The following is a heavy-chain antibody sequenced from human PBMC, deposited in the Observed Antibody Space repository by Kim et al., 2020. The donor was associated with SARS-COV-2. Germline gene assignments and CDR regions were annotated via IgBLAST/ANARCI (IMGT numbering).Heavy chain of an antibody. J-gene: IGHJ6*02. CDR3: ARRSYYYGMDV. CDR2: INHSGST. V-gene: IGHV4-34*01. Sequence: SETLSLTCAVYGGSFSGYYWSWIRQPPGKGLEWIGEINHSGSTNYNPSLKSRITISVDTSKNQFSLKLSYVTAADTAVYYCARRSYYYGMDVWGQGTTATVSS. CDR1: GGSFSGYY.